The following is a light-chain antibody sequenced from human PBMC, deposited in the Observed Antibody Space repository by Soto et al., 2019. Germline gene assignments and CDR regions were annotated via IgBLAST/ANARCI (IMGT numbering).Light chain of an antibody. CDR3: PQRSNWPPVLT. CDR1: QSVSSH. CDR2: GAS. J-gene: IGKJ4*01. V-gene: IGKV3-11*01. Sequence: EIVLTQSPASLSLSPGERATLSCRASQSVSSHLAWFQQRPGQAPRLLIYGASNRATGIPARFGGSGSGTNFTLTISSLEPEEFAVYYCPQRSNWPPVLTFGGGTKVEIK.